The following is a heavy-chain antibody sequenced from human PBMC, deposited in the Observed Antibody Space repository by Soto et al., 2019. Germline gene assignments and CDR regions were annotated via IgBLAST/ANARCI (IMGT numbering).Heavy chain of an antibody. CDR3: VGALTYEVPYYYYGMDV. CDR2: IKQGGNEK. CDR1: GFSFSTYL. D-gene: IGHD3-16*01. J-gene: IGHJ6*02. Sequence: GGSLRLSCAASGFSFSTYLMSWVRQAPGKGLEWVANIKQGGNEKFYVDSVKGRFTISRDNDKKSLYLQMDSLRVEDTAVYYCVGALTYEVPYYYYGMDVWGQGTTVTVYS. V-gene: IGHV3-7*01.